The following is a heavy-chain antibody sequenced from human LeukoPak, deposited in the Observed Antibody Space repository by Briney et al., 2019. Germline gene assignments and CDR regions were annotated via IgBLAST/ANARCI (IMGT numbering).Heavy chain of an antibody. CDR1: GFTFSDYW. D-gene: IGHD2-21*02. V-gene: IGHV3-7*01. J-gene: IGHJ4*02. CDR2: IDQDGSSK. CDR3: ARGDWAPFDY. Sequence: PGGSLRLSCVASGFTFSDYWMNWVRQAPGKGLEWVANIDQDGSSKYYLDSVKGRFTISRDNAKNSLYLQINNLGAEDTAVYFCARGDWAPFDYWGQGSLLTVSS.